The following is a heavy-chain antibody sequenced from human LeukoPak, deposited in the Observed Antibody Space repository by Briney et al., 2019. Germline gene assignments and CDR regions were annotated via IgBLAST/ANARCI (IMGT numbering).Heavy chain of an antibody. V-gene: IGHV1-2*02. Sequence: ASVKVSCKASGYTFTSYAMNWVRQAPGQGLEWMGWINPNSGGTNYAQKFQGRVTMTRDTSISTAYMELSRLRADDTAVYYCARTGTTEVDYWGQGTLVTVSS. CDR2: INPNSGGT. J-gene: IGHJ4*02. D-gene: IGHD1-7*01. CDR1: GYTFTSYA. CDR3: ARTGTTEVDY.